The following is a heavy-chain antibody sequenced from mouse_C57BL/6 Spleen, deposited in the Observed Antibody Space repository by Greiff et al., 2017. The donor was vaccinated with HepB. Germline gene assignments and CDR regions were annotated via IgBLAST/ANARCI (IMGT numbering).Heavy chain of an antibody. D-gene: IGHD4-1*01. CDR3: ATLTGGYFDV. CDR1: GYSFTGYY. V-gene: IGHV1-42*01. Sequence: EVQLQQSGPELVKPGASVKISCKASGYSFTGYYMNWVKQSPEKSLEWIGEINPSTGDTTYNQKFKAKATLTVDKSSSTAYMQLKSLTNEDSAVYYCATLTGGYFDVWGTGTTVTVSS. J-gene: IGHJ1*03. CDR2: INPSTGDT.